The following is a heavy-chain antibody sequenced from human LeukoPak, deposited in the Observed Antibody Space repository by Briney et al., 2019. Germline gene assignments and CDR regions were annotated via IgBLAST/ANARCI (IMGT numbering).Heavy chain of an antibody. CDR2: INPNSGGT. Sequence: ASVKVSCKASGYTFTGYYMHWVRQAPGQGLEWMGWINPNSGGTNYAQKFQGRVTMTRDTSISTAYMELSRLRSDDTAVYYCARVPKTGGSYFPIDYWGQGTLVTVSS. CDR3: ARVPKTGGSYFPIDY. D-gene: IGHD1-26*01. CDR1: GYTFTGYY. J-gene: IGHJ4*02. V-gene: IGHV1-2*02.